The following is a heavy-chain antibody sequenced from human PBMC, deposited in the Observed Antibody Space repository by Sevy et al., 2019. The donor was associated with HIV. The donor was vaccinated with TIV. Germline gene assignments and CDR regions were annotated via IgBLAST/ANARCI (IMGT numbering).Heavy chain of an antibody. Sequence: GGSLRLSCAASGFTFSSYSMNWVRQAPGKGLEWVSSISSSSSYIYYADSVKGRFTISRDNAKNSLYLQMNSLRAEDTAVYYCARAQVTYYYDSSDYGGDAFDIWGQGTMVTVSS. CDR2: ISSSSSYI. CDR1: GFTFSSYS. CDR3: ARAQVTYYYDSSDYGGDAFDI. V-gene: IGHV3-21*01. D-gene: IGHD3-22*01. J-gene: IGHJ3*02.